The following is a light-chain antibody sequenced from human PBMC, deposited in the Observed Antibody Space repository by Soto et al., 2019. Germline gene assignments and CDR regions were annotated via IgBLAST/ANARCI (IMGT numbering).Light chain of an antibody. CDR2: QAS. CDR3: QQYKSYST. CDR1: QSINTW. V-gene: IGKV1-5*03. Sequence: DIQMTQYPSTLSASVGDRVTITWRASQSINTWLAWYQHKPGKAPRFLIYQASSLESGVPSRFSGSGFGTEFTLTISNLQPDDCATYYCQQYKSYSTFGQGNKLETK. J-gene: IGKJ2*01.